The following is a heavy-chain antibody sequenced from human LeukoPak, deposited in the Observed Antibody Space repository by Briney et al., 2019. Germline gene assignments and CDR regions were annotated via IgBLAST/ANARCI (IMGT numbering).Heavy chain of an antibody. D-gene: IGHD3-22*01. CDR2: IRSKAYGGTT. J-gene: IGHJ4*02. V-gene: IGHV3-49*04. CDR1: GFTFGDYA. Sequence: PGGSLRLSCTASGFTFGDYAVSWVRQAPGKGLEWVGFIRSKAYGGTTEYAASVKGRFTISRDDSKSIAYLQMNSLKTEDTAVYYCTREAGVVVITLDYWGQGTLVTVSS. CDR3: TREAGVVVITLDY.